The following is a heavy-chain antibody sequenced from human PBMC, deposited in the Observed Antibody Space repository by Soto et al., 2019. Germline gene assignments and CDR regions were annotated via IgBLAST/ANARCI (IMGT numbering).Heavy chain of an antibody. CDR2: TYYRSKWYN. J-gene: IGHJ3*02. Sequence: PSQTLSLTCAISGDTVSSNSAAWNWFRQSPSRGLEWLGRTYYRSKWYNEYAVSVESRITINPDTSQDQFSLQLNSVTPEDTAVYYCARGPRAFDIWGQGTMVTVSS. CDR3: ARGPRAFDI. CDR1: GDTVSSNSAA. V-gene: IGHV6-1*01.